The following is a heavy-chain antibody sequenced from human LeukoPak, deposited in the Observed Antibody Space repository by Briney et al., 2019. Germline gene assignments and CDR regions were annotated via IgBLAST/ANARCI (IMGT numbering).Heavy chain of an antibody. D-gene: IGHD5-18*01. J-gene: IGHJ4*02. V-gene: IGHV1-2*02. CDR3: ARGEMWIQYGEIDF. Sequence: GASVKVSCKASGYTFTGYYMHWVRQAPGQGLEWMGWINPNSGGTNYAQKFQGRVTMTRDTSISTAYMELSRLRSDDTAVYYCARGEMWIQYGEIDFWGQGTLVTVSS. CDR1: GYTFTGYY. CDR2: INPNSGGT.